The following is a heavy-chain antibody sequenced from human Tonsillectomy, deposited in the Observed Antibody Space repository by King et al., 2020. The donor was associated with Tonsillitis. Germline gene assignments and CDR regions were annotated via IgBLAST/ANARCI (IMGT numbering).Heavy chain of an antibody. CDR2: IIWNVGGT. J-gene: IGHJ4*02. D-gene: IGHD3-22*01. Sequence: VQLVESGGGVVRPGGSLRLSCAASGFTFGDYGMSWVRQAPGKGREWAFGIIWNVGGTGYADSVKGRFTISRDNAKNSLYLQMNSLRAEDTALYYCAREDYYDSSGYNWGQGTLVTVSS. CDR3: AREDYYDSSGYN. CDR1: GFTFGDYG. V-gene: IGHV3-20*04.